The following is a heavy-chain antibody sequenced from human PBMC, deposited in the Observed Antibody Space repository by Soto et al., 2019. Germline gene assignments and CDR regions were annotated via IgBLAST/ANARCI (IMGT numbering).Heavy chain of an antibody. J-gene: IGHJ5*01. Sequence: GGSLRLSCAASGFTFSRHAMTWVRQAPGKGLEWVSSISENSGGTYYADSVKGRFTISRDNSKNTLYLQMNSLRAEDTALYYWAKNPTGFDSGGQGPLVTVSS. CDR1: GFTFSRHA. CDR3: AKNPTGFDS. CDR2: ISENSGGT. V-gene: IGHV3-23*01.